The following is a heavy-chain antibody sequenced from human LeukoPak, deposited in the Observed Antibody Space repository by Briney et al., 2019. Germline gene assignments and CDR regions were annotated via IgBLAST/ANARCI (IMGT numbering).Heavy chain of an antibody. CDR2: IKEDGSEK. CDR1: GFTFSSYW. D-gene: IGHD3-16*01. J-gene: IGHJ6*03. CDR3: SFGGRYHSKYTDV. Sequence: GGSLRLSCAASGFTFSSYWMSWVRQAPGKGLEWVANIKEDGSEKYNVDSAKGRFTISRDDSKNTAYLQMNSLKTEDSAVYYCSFGGRYHSKYTDVWGKGTTVTVSS. V-gene: IGHV3-7*03.